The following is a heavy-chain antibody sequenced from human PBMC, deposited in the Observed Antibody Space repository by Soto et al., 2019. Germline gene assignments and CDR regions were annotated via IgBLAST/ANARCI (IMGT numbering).Heavy chain of an antibody. CDR3: TTLTMILVHLDY. CDR2: ISYDGNTQ. CDR1: GFTLSSYS. J-gene: IGHJ4*02. D-gene: IGHD3-22*01. V-gene: IGHV3-30-3*01. Sequence: GGSLRLSCAASGFTLSSYSIHWVRQAPGKGLDWVAVISYDGNTQFYGDSVKGRFIVSRDNSRNTLYLQLNSLKTEDTAVYYCTTLTMILVHLDYWGPGTLVTVSS.